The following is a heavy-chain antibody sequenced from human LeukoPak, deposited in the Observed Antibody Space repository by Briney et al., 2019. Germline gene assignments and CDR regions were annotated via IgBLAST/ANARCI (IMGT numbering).Heavy chain of an antibody. V-gene: IGHV1-8*03. CDR2: INPNTGDR. Sequence: ASVKVSCKASGYTFTNYHINWVRQASVQGLEWMGWINPNTGDRGSAQKFQGRISITRDTSITTAYMELSSLTSEDTAVYFCARTTSFTASGYDYWGQGTLITVSS. CDR3: ARTTSFTASGYDY. J-gene: IGHJ4*02. D-gene: IGHD6-25*01. CDR1: GYTFTNYH.